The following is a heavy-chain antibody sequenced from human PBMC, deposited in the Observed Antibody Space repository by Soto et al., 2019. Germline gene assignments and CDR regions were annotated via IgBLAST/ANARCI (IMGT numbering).Heavy chain of an antibody. CDR1: GYTFTSYG. D-gene: IGHD3-16*02. V-gene: IGHV1-18*01. J-gene: IGHJ3*02. CDR2: ISAYSGNT. CDR3: ARDFNSGWRRYDYIWGSYRYDAFDI. Sequence: ASVKVSCKASGYTFTSYGISWVRQAPGQGLEWMGWISAYSGNTNYAQKLQGRVTMTTDTSTSTAYMELRSLRSDDTAVYYCARDFNSGWRRYDYIWGSYRYDAFDIWGQGTMVTVSS.